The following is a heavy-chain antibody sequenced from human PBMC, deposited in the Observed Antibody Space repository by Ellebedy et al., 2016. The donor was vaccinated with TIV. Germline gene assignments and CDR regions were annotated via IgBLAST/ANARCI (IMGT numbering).Heavy chain of an antibody. V-gene: IGHV3-7*01. J-gene: IGHJ4*02. CDR2: INEDGGQK. CDR1: GFSFSSYW. CDR3: ARDLKGIRVAGPNLDY. D-gene: IGHD6-19*01. Sequence: GESLKISXVASGFSFSSYWLSWVRQAPGKGLEWVANINEDGGQKYYVDSVRGRFTISRDNSKNSLYLQMNRLRFEDTAMYYCARDLKGIRVAGPNLDYWGQGTLVTVSS.